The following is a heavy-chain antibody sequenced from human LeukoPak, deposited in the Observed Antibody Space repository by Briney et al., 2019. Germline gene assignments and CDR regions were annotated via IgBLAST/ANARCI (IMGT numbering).Heavy chain of an antibody. Sequence: PGGSLRLSCAASGFTFDDYGMSWVRQAPGKGLEWVSGINWNGGSTGYADSVEGRFTISRDNAKNSLYLQMNSLRAEDTALYYCARPLRTRHYYYYYYMDVWGKGTTVTVSS. CDR3: ARPLRTRHYYYYYYMDV. CDR1: GFTFDDYG. CDR2: INWNGGST. J-gene: IGHJ6*03. V-gene: IGHV3-20*04. D-gene: IGHD4-17*01.